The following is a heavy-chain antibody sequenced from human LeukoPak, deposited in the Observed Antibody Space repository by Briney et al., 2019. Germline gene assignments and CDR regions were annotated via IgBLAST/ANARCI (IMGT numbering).Heavy chain of an antibody. V-gene: IGHV3-66*01. J-gene: IGHJ6*02. D-gene: IGHD2-15*01. Sequence: PGGSLRLSCAASGFTVSSNYMSWVRQAPGKGLEWVSVIYSGGSTYYADSVEGRFTISRDNSKNTLYLQMNSLRAEDTAVYYCARVLVAATSDGMDVWGQGTTVTVSS. CDR1: GFTVSSNY. CDR3: ARVLVAATSDGMDV. CDR2: IYSGGST.